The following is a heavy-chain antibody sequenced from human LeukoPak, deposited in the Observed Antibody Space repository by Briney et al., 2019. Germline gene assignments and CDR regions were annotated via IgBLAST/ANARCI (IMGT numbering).Heavy chain of an antibody. CDR2: ISGGGDAT. J-gene: IGHJ4*02. D-gene: IGHD5-24*01. Sequence: GGSLRLSCAASGFTFNNYAMSWVRQAPGKGLEWVSAISGGGDATKYADSVKGRLTISRDNAKNSVYLQIHNLRAEDTAVYYCARDLGWLQSDYWGQGTLVTVSS. CDR3: ARDLGWLQSDY. CDR1: GFTFNNYA. V-gene: IGHV3-23*01.